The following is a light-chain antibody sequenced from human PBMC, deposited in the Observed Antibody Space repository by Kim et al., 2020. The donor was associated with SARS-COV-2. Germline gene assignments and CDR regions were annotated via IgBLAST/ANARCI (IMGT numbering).Light chain of an antibody. J-gene: IGLJ3*02. V-gene: IGLV2-23*01. Sequence: YNLVSWYQQHPGKAPKLMIYEGTKRPSGVSSRFSGSKSGNTASLTISGLQAEDEADYYCCSFASTTPRVFGGGTQLTVL. CDR1: YNL. CDR3: CSFASTTPRV. CDR2: EGT.